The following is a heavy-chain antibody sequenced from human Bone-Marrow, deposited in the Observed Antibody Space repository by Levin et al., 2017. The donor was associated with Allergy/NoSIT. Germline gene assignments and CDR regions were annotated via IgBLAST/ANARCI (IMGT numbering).Heavy chain of an antibody. CDR3: ARDLAAGDYTGSFDY. CDR2: VYYSGSV. Sequence: MTSETLSLTCTVSGGSVTSGDYYWSWIRQTPGTGLEWIGHVYYSGSVTYNPSLRSRVTISLDTSKNQFSLKVTSVTASDTAVYYCARDLAAGDYTGSFDYWGQGTLVTVSS. D-gene: IGHD4-17*01. CDR1: GGSVTSGDYY. J-gene: IGHJ4*02. V-gene: IGHV4-61*08.